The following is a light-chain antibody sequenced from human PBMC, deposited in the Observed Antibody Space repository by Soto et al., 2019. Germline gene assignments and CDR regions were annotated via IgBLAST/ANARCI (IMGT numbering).Light chain of an antibody. J-gene: IGKJ2*01. CDR2: AAS. CDR1: QSISSY. Sequence: DIQMTQSPSSLSASVGDRVTITCRASQSISSYLNWYQQTPGKAPKFLIYAASSLQSGVPSRFSGSGSGTDFTLTISSLQPEDFATYYCQQSYSTPYTFGQGTKLEI. V-gene: IGKV1-39*01. CDR3: QQSYSTPYT.